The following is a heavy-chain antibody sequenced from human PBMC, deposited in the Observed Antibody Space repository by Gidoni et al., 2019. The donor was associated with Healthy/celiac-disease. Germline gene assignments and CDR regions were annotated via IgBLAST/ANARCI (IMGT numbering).Heavy chain of an antibody. D-gene: IGHD3-3*01. V-gene: IGHV1-2*02. CDR3: ARDRITIFGVGVGWFDP. CDR2: IHPNSGGT. CDR1: GCTFAGYY. Sequence: QVQLVQSGAEVKKPGASVKAPCKASGCTFAGYYMHWVRQAPGQGLEWMGWIHPNSGGTNYAQKFQGRVTRTRDTSISTAYMELNRLRSDDTAVYYCARDRITIFGVGVGWFDPWGQGTLVTVSS. J-gene: IGHJ5*02.